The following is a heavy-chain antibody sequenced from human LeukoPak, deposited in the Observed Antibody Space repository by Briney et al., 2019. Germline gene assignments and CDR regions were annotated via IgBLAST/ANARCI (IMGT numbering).Heavy chain of an antibody. CDR3: TTEGPFDSSGYSVSPY. CDR1: GFTFGNAW. CDR2: IKSKTDGGTT. V-gene: IGHV3-15*01. J-gene: IGHJ4*02. D-gene: IGHD3-22*01. Sequence: GGSLRLSCAASGFTFGNAWMSWVRQAPGKGLEWVGSIKSKTDGGTTDYAAPVKGRFTISRDDSKNTLYLQMNSLKTEDTAVYYCTTEGPFDSSGYSVSPYWGQGTLVTVSS.